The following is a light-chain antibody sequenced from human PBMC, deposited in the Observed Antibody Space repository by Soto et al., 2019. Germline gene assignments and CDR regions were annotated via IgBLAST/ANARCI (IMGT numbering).Light chain of an antibody. CDR3: QVWDSSSDRPV. CDR2: YDS. V-gene: IGLV3-21*04. J-gene: IGLJ3*02. CDR1: NIGSQS. Sequence: SYELTQTPSLSVAPEKTASITCGGDNIGSQSVHWYQHKPGQAPILVMRYDSDRPSGIPERFSGSNSGNTATLTISRVEAGDEADYYCQVWDSSSDRPVFGGGTKGPS.